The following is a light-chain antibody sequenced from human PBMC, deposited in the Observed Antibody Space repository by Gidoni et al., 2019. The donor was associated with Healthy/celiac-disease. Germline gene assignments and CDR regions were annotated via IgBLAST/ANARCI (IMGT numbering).Light chain of an antibody. Sequence: STLSASVGDRVTITCRASQSISSWLAWYQQKPGKAPKLLIYKASSLESGVPSRFSGSGSGTEFTLTISSLQPDDFATYYCQQYNSYPLTFGGXTKVEIK. V-gene: IGKV1-5*03. CDR1: QSISSW. CDR3: QQYNSYPLT. CDR2: KAS. J-gene: IGKJ4*01.